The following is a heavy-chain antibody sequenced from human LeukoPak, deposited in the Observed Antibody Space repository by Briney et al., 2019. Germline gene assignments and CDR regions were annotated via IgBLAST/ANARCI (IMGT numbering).Heavy chain of an antibody. CDR1: GGSISSGGYY. CDR2: IYYSGST. CDR3: ARDSLVVAATEYFDY. J-gene: IGHJ4*02. D-gene: IGHD2-15*01. Sequence: SETLSLTCTVSGGSISSGGYYWSWIRQPPGKGLEWIGSIYYSGSTYYNPSLKSRVTISVDTSKNQFSLKLSSVTAADTAVYYCARDSLVVAATEYFDYRGQGTLVTVSS. V-gene: IGHV4-39*07.